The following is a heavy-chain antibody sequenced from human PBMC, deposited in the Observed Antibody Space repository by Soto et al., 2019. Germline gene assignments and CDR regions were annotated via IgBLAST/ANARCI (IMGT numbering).Heavy chain of an antibody. D-gene: IGHD2-21*02. CDR3: ARVPGVVVSADDAFDI. CDR2: IYHSGSA. CDR1: GGSVSSSNW. J-gene: IGHJ3*02. Sequence: QVQLQESGPGLVKPSGTLSLTCAVSGGSVSSSNWWSWVRQSPGKGLEWMGEIYHSGSAHYNPSLKSRAHISLDKSKNQFSLRLPSVTAADTAVYYCARVPGVVVSADDAFDIWGPGTRVIVSS. V-gene: IGHV4-4*02.